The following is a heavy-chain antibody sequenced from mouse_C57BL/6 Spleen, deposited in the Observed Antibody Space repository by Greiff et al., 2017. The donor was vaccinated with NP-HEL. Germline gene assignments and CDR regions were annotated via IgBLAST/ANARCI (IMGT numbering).Heavy chain of an antibody. CDR3: ARAYYSNYRDWFAY. D-gene: IGHD2-5*01. Sequence: QVQLQQPGTELVKPGASVKLSCKASGYTFTSYWMHWVKQRPGQGLEWIGNINPSNGGTTYNEKFKSKATLTVAKASSTAYMQLSSLTSEDSAVYYCARAYYSNYRDWFAYWGQGTLVTVAA. V-gene: IGHV1-53*01. CDR1: GYTFTSYW. J-gene: IGHJ3*01. CDR2: INPSNGGT.